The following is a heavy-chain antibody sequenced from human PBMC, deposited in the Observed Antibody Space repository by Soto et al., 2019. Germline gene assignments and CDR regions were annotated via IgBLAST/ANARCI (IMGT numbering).Heavy chain of an antibody. D-gene: IGHD6-19*01. J-gene: IGHJ3*02. CDR2: ITSSGGST. CDR3: ATGGGGGWYTAFDI. CDR1: GFTFSSYA. Sequence: EVQLLESGGGLVQPGGSLRLSCAASGFTFSSYAMSWVRQAPGEGLASVSTITSSGGSTYYADSVKGRFTISRDNSQDTVFLQMNSLRVEDTAVYYCATGGGGGWYTAFDIWGQGTTLTVSS. V-gene: IGHV3-23*01.